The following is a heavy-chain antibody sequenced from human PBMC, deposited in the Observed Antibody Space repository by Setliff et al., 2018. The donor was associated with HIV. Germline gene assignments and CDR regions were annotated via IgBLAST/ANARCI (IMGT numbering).Heavy chain of an antibody. D-gene: IGHD3-10*01. CDR3: ARDRPHQHYVELYSFYYMEL. Sequence: SVKVSCKSSGGTFSNYAFSWVRQAPAQGLEWSGGVIPIFYKTTHAQKFQGRVTITADEDTNTVFMELSNLRSDDTAVYYCARDRPHQHYVELYSFYYMELWGKGTTVTVSS. CDR2: VIPIFYKT. CDR1: GGTFSNYA. V-gene: IGHV1-69*13. J-gene: IGHJ6*03.